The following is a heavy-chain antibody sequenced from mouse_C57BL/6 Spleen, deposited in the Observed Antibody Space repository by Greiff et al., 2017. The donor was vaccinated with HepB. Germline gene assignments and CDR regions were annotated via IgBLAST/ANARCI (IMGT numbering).Heavy chain of an antibody. CDR1: GFTFSDYG. D-gene: IGHD1-1*01. V-gene: IGHV5-17*01. Sequence: EVNVVESGGGLVKPGGSLKLSCAASGFTFSDYGMHWVRQAPEKGLEWVAYISSGSSTIYYADTVKGRFTISRDNAKNTLFLQMTSLRSEDTAMYYCARAFYGSSHPWFAYWGQGTLVTVSA. CDR3: ARAFYGSSHPWFAY. J-gene: IGHJ3*01. CDR2: ISSGSSTI.